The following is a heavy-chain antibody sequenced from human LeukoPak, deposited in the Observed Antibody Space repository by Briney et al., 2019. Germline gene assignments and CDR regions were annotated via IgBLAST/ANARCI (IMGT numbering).Heavy chain of an antibody. Sequence: PSETLSLTCTVSGGSISSYYWSWIRQPPGKGLEWIGYIYYSGSTNYNPSLKSRVTISVDTSKNQFSLKLSSVTAADTAVYYCARQGYVRYNWFDPWGQGTLVTGSS. J-gene: IGHJ5*02. CDR3: ARQGYVRYNWFDP. V-gene: IGHV4-59*01. D-gene: IGHD3-10*02. CDR2: IYYSGST. CDR1: GGSISSYY.